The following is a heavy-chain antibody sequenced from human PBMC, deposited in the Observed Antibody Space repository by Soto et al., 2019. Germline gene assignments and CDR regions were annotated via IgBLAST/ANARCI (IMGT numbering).Heavy chain of an antibody. CDR3: ARRAVADYYFDY. V-gene: IGHV4-59*08. Sequence: SSETLSLTCTVSGDSIRSSYWSWIRQPPGKGLEWIGYIYYSGSSNYNPSLKSRVTISVDTSKNQFSLKLSSVTAADTAVYYCARRAVADYYFDYWGQGTLVTVSS. CDR2: IYYSGSS. J-gene: IGHJ4*02. CDR1: GDSIRSSY. D-gene: IGHD6-19*01.